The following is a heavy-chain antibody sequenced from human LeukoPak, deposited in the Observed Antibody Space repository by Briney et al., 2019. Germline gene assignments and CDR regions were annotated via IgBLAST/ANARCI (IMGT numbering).Heavy chain of an antibody. CDR3: AALGTTGTTGYQLLEGYYYYMDV. Sequence: GGSLRLSCAASGFTFSSYWMIWVRQAPGKGLEWVANIKQDGSEKYYVDSVKGRFTISRDNAKNSVYLQMNSLRVEDTAVYYCAALGTTGTTGYQLLEGYYYYMDVWGKGTTVTVSS. J-gene: IGHJ6*03. D-gene: IGHD1-1*01. CDR1: GFTFSSYW. CDR2: IKQDGSEK. V-gene: IGHV3-7*01.